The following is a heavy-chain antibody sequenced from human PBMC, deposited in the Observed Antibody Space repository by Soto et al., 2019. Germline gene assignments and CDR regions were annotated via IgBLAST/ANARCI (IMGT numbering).Heavy chain of an antibody. Sequence: SETLSLTCSVSGGSVSNKTYYWSWIRQPPGKRLEWIGYVYYSGTTNYNPSLKSRVTISVDLSKNQFSLRLGSVTTADTALYYCARTTAVPNTLRSRYFFDYWGQGTLVTVSS. CDR3: ARTTAVPNTLRSRYFFDY. D-gene: IGHD4-17*01. CDR2: VYYSGTT. V-gene: IGHV4-61*01. CDR1: GGSVSNKTYY. J-gene: IGHJ4*02.